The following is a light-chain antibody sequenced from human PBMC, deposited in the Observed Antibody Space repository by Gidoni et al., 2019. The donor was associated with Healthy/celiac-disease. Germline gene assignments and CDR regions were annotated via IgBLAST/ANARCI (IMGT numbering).Light chain of an antibody. CDR3: QQYNSYWT. Sequence: DIQMTQSPSTLSASVGDRVTITCRASQSISSGLAWYQKKPGKAPKLLIYEASSLESGVPSRFSGSGSGTEFTLTISSLQPDDFATYYCQQYNSYWTFGQGTKVEIK. CDR2: EAS. J-gene: IGKJ1*01. V-gene: IGKV1-5*01. CDR1: QSISSG.